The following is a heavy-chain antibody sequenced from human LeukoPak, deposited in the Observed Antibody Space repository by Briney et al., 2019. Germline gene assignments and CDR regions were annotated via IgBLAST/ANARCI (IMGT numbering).Heavy chain of an antibody. CDR2: INHSGST. V-gene: IGHV4-34*01. CDR3: ARVPSIMVRGVIIRPHDY. D-gene: IGHD3-10*01. CDR1: GFIVSGTY. J-gene: IGHJ4*02. Sequence: GALRLSCAASGFIVSGTYMTWVRQPPGKGLEWIGEINHSGSTNYNPSLKSRVTISVDTSKNQFSLKLSSVTAADTAAFYCARVPSIMVRGVIIRPHDYWGQGTLVTVSS.